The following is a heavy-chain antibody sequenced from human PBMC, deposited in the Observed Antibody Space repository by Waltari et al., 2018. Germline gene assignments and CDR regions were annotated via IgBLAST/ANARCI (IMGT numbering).Heavy chain of an antibody. D-gene: IGHD1-26*01. J-gene: IGHJ4*02. CDR3: ARQSGISRELDY. V-gene: IGHV1-2*06. Sequence: QVQLVQSGAEVTKPGASVTVSCKASGYTFTGSYMHWVRQAPGQGLEWRGRINPNSGGTNYAQKLQGRVTMTRDTSISTAYMELSRLRSDDTAVYYCARQSGISRELDYWGQGTLVTVSS. CDR2: INPNSGGT. CDR1: GYTFTGSY.